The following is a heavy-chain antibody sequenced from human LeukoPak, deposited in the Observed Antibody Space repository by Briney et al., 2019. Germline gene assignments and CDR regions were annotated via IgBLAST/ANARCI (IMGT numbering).Heavy chain of an antibody. J-gene: IGHJ4*02. Sequence: GGSLRLSCAASGFTFSSYGMHWVRQAPGKGLEWVAVISYDGSNKYYADSVKGRFTISRDNSKNTLYLQMNSLRAEDTAVYYCANDLGYCSSTSCLEADWGQGTLVTVSS. CDR1: GFTFSSYG. CDR2: ISYDGSNK. V-gene: IGHV3-30*18. CDR3: ANDLGYCSSTSCLEAD. D-gene: IGHD2-2*01.